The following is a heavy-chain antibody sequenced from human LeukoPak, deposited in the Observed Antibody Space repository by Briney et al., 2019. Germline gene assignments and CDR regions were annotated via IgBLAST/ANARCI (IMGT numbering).Heavy chain of an antibody. V-gene: IGHV7-4-1*02. Sequence: ASVKVSCKASGYTFTSYAMNWVRQAPGQGLEWMGWINTTTGNPAYAQGFTGRFVFSLDTTVSTAYLQISSLKAEDTAVYYCARGSGQYYYDSNRMDVWGQETTVTVSS. CDR2: INTTTGNP. CDR1: GYTFTSYA. J-gene: IGHJ6*02. D-gene: IGHD3-22*01. CDR3: ARGSGQYYYDSNRMDV.